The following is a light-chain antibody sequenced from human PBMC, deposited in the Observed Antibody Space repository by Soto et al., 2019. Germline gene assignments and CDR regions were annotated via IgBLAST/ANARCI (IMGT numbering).Light chain of an antibody. V-gene: IGLV2-11*01. Sequence: SVLTQPRSVLGYPGQSGTISCTGTSSDVGGYNYVSWYQQHPGKAPKLMIYDVNKRPSGVPDRLSCSKAGTTAALTISLLQAEDEADYYCCSYAGSSTLYVCATGPKVTVL. CDR2: DVN. CDR1: SSDVGGYNY. CDR3: CSYAGSSTLYV. J-gene: IGLJ1*01.